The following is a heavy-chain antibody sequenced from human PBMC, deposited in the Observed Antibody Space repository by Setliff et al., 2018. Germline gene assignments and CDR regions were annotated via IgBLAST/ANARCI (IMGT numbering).Heavy chain of an antibody. J-gene: IGHJ6*03. V-gene: IGHV4-59*12. CDR3: ARGLEGEDYFYYMDV. Sequence: PSETLSLTCTVSGGSLSTYYWSWIRQPPGKGLEWIGYVYYSGTANYSPSLKSRVTMSVDTSKNQFSLKLTSVTAADTAVYYCARGLEGEDYFYYMDVWGKGNTVTVSS. D-gene: IGHD2-21*01. CDR2: VYYSGTA. CDR1: GGSLSTYY.